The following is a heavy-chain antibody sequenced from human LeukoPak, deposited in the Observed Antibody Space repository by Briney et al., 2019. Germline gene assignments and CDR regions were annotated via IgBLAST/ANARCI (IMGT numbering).Heavy chain of an antibody. Sequence: GGSLRLSCAASGFTFSSYGMSWVRQAPGKGLEWVSAISGSGGSTYYADSVKGRFTISRSSSKNTLSLQMDSLKVDDTAVYYCARLGSTWYPDSWGQGTLVTVSS. J-gene: IGHJ5*02. CDR2: ISGSGGST. V-gene: IGHV3-23*01. D-gene: IGHD6-13*01. CDR1: GFTFSSYG. CDR3: ARLGSTWYPDS.